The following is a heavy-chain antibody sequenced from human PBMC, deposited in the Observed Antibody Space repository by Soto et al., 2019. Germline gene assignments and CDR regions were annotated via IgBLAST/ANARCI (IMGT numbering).Heavy chain of an antibody. CDR3: ARGEVVASKWFDP. CDR1: GGSIIDSGSFY. D-gene: IGHD2-15*01. V-gene: IGHV4-31*03. Sequence: QVQMQESGPGLVKPSQTLYLTCSVSGGSIIDSGSFYWNWIRQHPGKGLEWIGYIYYSGSTYYNRSLKSRATISLDTSKNQFSLKLTSVTAADTAIYYCARGEVVASKWFDPWGQGTLVTVSS. CDR2: IYYSGST. J-gene: IGHJ5*02.